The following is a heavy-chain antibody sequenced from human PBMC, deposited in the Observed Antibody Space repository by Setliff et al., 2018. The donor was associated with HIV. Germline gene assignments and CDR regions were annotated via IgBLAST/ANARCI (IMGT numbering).Heavy chain of an antibody. D-gene: IGHD3-10*01. CDR3: ARGVRGVIIDWYYFDY. Sequence: SETLSLTCTVSGGSISSHYWSWIRQPPLKGLEWIGYIYYSGSTNYNPSLKSRVTISVDTSKNQFSLKLSSVTAADTAVYYCARGVRGVIIDWYYFDYWGQGTLVTVSS. J-gene: IGHJ4*02. V-gene: IGHV4-59*11. CDR2: IYYSGST. CDR1: GGSISSHY.